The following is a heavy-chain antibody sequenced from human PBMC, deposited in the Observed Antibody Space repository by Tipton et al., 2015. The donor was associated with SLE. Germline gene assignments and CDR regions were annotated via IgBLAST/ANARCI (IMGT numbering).Heavy chain of an antibody. CDR3: ARDRFLEWSYAFDI. V-gene: IGHV4-31*03. CDR2: IYYSGST. J-gene: IGHJ3*02. D-gene: IGHD3-3*01. Sequence: TLSLTCTVSGGSLSSGGYYWSWFRQHPGKGLEWIGYIYYSGSTYYNPSLKSRVTISVDTSTNQFSLKLSSVTAADTAVYYCARDRFLEWSYAFDIWGQGTMVTVSS. CDR1: GGSLSSGGYY.